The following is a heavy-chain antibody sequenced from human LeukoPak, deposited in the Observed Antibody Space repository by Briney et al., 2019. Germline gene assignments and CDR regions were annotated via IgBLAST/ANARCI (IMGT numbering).Heavy chain of an antibody. V-gene: IGHV4-59*01. D-gene: IGHD3-9*01. CDR3: ARVTGTNYYFDY. Sequence: SETLSLTCTVSGGSISSYYWSWIRQPPGKGLEWIGYFYYSGSTNYNPSLKSRVTISVDTSKNQFSLKLSSVTAADTAVYYCARVTGTNYYFDYWGQGTLVTVSS. J-gene: IGHJ4*02. CDR1: GGSISSYY. CDR2: FYYSGST.